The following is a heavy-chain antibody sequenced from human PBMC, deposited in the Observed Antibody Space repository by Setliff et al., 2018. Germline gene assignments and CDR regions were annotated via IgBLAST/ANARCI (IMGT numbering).Heavy chain of an antibody. D-gene: IGHD4-17*01. V-gene: IGHV4-59*01. CDR3: ARLPRTVTHFDY. Sequence: SETLSLTCTVSGGSISPYFWSWIRQSPGKGLEWIGYIYHNGNTNFNPSLKTRVTMSVDTSKNQFALKLDSLTAADTAVYFCARLPRTVTHFDYWGQGALVTVSS. J-gene: IGHJ4*02. CDR2: IYHNGNT. CDR1: GGSISPYF.